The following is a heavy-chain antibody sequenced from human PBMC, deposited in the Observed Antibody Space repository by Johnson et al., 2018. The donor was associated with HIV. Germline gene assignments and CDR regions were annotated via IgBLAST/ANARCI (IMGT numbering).Heavy chain of an antibody. D-gene: IGHD6-6*01. CDR3: ARDTSIAAARAFDI. CDR2: IWYDGSKK. Sequence: QVQLVESGGGVVQPGRSLRLSCAASGFTFSTYGMHWVRQAPGKGLEWVAVIWYDGSKKYYVESVQGRFTISRDNSKNTLYLQMNSLRAEDTAVYYCARDTSIAAARAFDIWGQGTMVTVSS. J-gene: IGHJ3*02. V-gene: IGHV3-33*01. CDR1: GFTFSTYG.